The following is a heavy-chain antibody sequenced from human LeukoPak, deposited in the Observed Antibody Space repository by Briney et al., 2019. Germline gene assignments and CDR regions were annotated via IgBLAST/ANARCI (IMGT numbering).Heavy chain of an antibody. D-gene: IGHD3-22*01. Sequence: GGSLRLSCAASGFTFSSYAMSWVRQAPGKGLEWVSAIGGSGGSTYYADSVKGRFTISRDNSKNTLYLQMNSLRAEDTAVYYCAKLYYYDSSGTNGYWGQGTLVIVSS. CDR3: AKLYYYDSSGTNGY. V-gene: IGHV3-23*01. CDR2: IGGSGGST. J-gene: IGHJ4*02. CDR1: GFTFSSYA.